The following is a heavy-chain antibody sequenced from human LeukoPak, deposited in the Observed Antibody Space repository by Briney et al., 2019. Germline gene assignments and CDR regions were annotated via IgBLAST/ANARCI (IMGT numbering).Heavy chain of an antibody. Sequence: SEPLSLTCAVSDDSFSSHYWTWIRQPPGKGLEWIGYISYIGSTNYNPSLKSRVTISIDTSKNQFSLKLSSATAADTAVYYCARDLVTVTKGFDIWGQGTMVSVSS. CDR3: ARDLVTVTKGFDI. D-gene: IGHD4-17*01. V-gene: IGHV4-59*11. CDR2: ISYIGST. J-gene: IGHJ3*02. CDR1: DDSFSSHY.